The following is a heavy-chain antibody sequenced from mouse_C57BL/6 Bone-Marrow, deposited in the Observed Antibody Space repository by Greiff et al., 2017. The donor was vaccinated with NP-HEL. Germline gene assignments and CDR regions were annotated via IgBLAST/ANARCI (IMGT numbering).Heavy chain of an antibody. V-gene: IGHV14-4*01. J-gene: IGHJ1*03. CDR2: IDPENGDT. Sequence: EVQLQESGAELVRPGASVKLSCTASGFNIKDDYMHWVKQRPEQGLEWIGWIDPENGDTEYASKFQGKATITADTSSNTAYLQLSSLTSEDTAVYYCNRGGSSYDWYFDVWGTGTTVTVSS. CDR1: GFNIKDDY. D-gene: IGHD1-1*01. CDR3: NRGGSSYDWYFDV.